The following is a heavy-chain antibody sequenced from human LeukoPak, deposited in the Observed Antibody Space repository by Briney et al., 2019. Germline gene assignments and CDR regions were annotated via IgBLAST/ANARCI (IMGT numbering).Heavy chain of an antibody. CDR2: IKQDESEK. CDR3: ARCWPRGWFDP. CDR1: GFTFRNCR. J-gene: IGHJ5*02. Sequence: GGPLRLSCGASGFTFRNCRMTWVPRAPGKGLECGANIKQDESEKYYVDSVKGRFTISRDSAKNTLYLQMNSLRAEDTAVYFCARCWPRGWFDPWGRGTLVTVSS. V-gene: IGHV3-7*01.